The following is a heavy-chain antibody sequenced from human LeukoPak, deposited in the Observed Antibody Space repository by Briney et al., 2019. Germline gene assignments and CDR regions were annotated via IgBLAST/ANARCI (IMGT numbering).Heavy chain of an antibody. J-gene: IGHJ4*02. CDR3: ARGYLYSSGWYFDY. V-gene: IGHV4-34*01. CDR2: INHSGST. Sequence: PSETLSLTCAVYGGSFSGYYWSWIRQPPGKGLEWIGEINHSGSTNYNPSLKSRVTISVDTSENQFSLTLSSVPAADTAVYYCARGYLYSSGWYFDYWGQGTLVTVSS. CDR1: GGSFSGYY. D-gene: IGHD6-19*01.